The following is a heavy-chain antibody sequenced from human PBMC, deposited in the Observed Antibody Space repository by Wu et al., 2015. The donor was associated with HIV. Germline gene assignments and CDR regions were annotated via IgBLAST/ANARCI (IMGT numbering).Heavy chain of an antibody. D-gene: IGHD2-15*01. Sequence: QVQLVQSGDEVKKPGASVKVSCKTSGFVFITYGIGWVRQAPGQGLEWMGWISAYNGHTNYAQKFQDRITMTTDTSTRTAYMELRTLRFDDTAVYYCAREQDTRGNSRLATFDYWARDPSHRLL. CDR1: GFVFITYG. V-gene: IGHV1-18*04. CDR3: AREQDTRGNSRLATFDY. CDR2: ISAYNGHT. J-gene: IGHJ4*03.